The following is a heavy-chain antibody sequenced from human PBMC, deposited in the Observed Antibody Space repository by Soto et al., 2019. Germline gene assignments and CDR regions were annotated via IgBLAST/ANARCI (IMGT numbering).Heavy chain of an antibody. CDR3: ARYDILTGYLRDSYYFDY. Sequence: PGGSLRLSCAASGFTFSSYWMSWVRQAPGKGLEWVANIKQDGSEKYYVDSVKGRFTISRDNAKNSLYLQMNSLRAEDTAVYYCARYDILTGYLRDSYYFDYWGQGTLVTVSS. CDR1: GFTFSSYW. J-gene: IGHJ4*02. D-gene: IGHD3-9*01. V-gene: IGHV3-7*02. CDR2: IKQDGSEK.